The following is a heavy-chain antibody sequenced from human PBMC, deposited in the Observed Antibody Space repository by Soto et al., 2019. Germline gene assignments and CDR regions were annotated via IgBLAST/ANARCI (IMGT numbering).Heavy chain of an antibody. V-gene: IGHV2-70*01. J-gene: IGHJ6*02. Sequence: SGPTLVNPTQTLTLTCTFSGFSLSTSGMCVSWIRQPPGKALEWLALIDWDDDKYYSTSLKTRLTISKDTSKNQVVLTMTNMDPVDTATYYCARIPGSHSGYSYGYYYYYGTDVWGQGTTVTVSS. D-gene: IGHD5-18*01. CDR1: GFSLSTSGMC. CDR3: ARIPGSHSGYSYGYYYYYGTDV. CDR2: IDWDDDK.